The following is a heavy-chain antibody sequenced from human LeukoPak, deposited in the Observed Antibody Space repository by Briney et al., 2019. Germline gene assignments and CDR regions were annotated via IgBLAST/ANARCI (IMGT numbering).Heavy chain of an antibody. CDR2: IYPGDSDT. CDR1: GYSFTSYW. J-gene: IGHJ5*02. CDR3: ARRIAYNWNYDWFDP. Sequence: GESLKISCKGSGYSFTSYWIGWVRQMPGKGPAWMGIIYPGDSDTRYSPSFDGQVTVSADNSISTDYLQWSSLKASDTAMYYCARRIAYNWNYDWFDPWGQGTLVTVSS. D-gene: IGHD1-7*01. V-gene: IGHV5-51*01.